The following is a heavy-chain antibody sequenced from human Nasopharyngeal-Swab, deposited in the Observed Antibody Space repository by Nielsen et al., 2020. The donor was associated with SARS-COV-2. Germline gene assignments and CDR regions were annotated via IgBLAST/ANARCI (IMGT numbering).Heavy chain of an antibody. D-gene: IGHD6-6*01. CDR1: GFTFSSYW. J-gene: IGHJ4*02. V-gene: IGHV3-74*01. Sequence: GGSLRLSCAASGFTFSSYWMHWVRQAPGKGLVWVSRINSDGSNTSYADSVKGRFTISRDNAKNTLYLQMNSLRAEDTAVYYCARGTKQLGSIDYWGQGTLVNVAS. CDR2: INSDGSNT. CDR3: ARGTKQLGSIDY.